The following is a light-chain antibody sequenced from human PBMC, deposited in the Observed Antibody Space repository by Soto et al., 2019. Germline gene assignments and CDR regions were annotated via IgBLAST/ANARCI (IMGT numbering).Light chain of an antibody. CDR2: GAS. J-gene: IGKJ1*01. CDR1: QSVSSN. CDR3: QQYNNWPFPSWT. Sequence: EIVMTQSPATLSVSPGERATLSCRASQSVSSNLAWYQQKPRQAPSLLIYGASTRATGIPARFSGSGSGTEFTLTIRSLQSVDFAVYYCQQYNNWPFPSWTFGQGTKVELK. V-gene: IGKV3-15*01.